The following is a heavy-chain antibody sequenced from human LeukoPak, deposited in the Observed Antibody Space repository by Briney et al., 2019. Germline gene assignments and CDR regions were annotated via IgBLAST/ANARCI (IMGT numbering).Heavy chain of an antibody. D-gene: IGHD2-2*02. CDR2: ISYDGGNK. CDR1: GFTFSSYG. Sequence: GRSLRLSCAASGFTFSSYGMHWVRQAPGKGLEWVAVISYDGGNKYYADSVKGRFTISRDNSKNTLYLQMNSLRAEDTAVYYCAKTRGGYCSSTSCYTDYYYYYGMDVWGQGTTVTVSS. CDR3: AKTRGGYCSSTSCYTDYYYYYGMDV. V-gene: IGHV3-30*18. J-gene: IGHJ6*02.